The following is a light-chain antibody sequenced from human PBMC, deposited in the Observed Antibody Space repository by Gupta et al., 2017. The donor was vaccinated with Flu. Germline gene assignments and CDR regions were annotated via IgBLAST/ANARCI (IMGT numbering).Light chain of an antibody. V-gene: IGLV1-44*01. CDR1: SSNIGSNT. J-gene: IGLJ3*02. CDR2: TNN. CDR3: ASWDDSRNGGV. Sequence: VNISCSGSSSNIGSNTVNWYQQLPRTAPKLLIYTNNQRPSGVPDRFSGSKADTSASLAISGLQSEDEADYYCASWDDSRNGGVFGGGTKLNVL.